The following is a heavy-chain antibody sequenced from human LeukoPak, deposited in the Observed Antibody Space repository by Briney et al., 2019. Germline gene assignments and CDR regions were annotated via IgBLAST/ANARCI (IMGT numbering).Heavy chain of an antibody. V-gene: IGHV3-30-3*01. CDR2: ISYDGSNK. D-gene: IGHD1-14*01. CDR1: GFTFSSYA. J-gene: IGHJ4*02. CDR3: ARTEPRGDYFDY. Sequence: PGGSLRLSCAASGFTFSSYAMSWVRQAPGKGLEWVAVISYDGSNKYYADSVKGRFTISRDNSKNTLYLQMNSLRAEDTAVYYCARTEPRGDYFDYWGQGTLVTVSS.